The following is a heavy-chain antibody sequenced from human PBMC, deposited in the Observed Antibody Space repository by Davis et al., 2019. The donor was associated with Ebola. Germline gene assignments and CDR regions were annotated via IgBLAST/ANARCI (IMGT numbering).Heavy chain of an antibody. CDR3: ARRSSSWYYFDY. Sequence: SETLSLTCAVSGVSISSVSWWSLVRQPPGKGLEWIGEISYTGYIKYNPSLKSRVTISVDTSKNQFSLKLSSVTAADTAVYYCARRSSSWYYFDYWGQGTLVTVSS. D-gene: IGHD6-13*01. CDR2: ISYTGYI. J-gene: IGHJ4*02. V-gene: IGHV4-4*02. CDR1: GVSISSVSW.